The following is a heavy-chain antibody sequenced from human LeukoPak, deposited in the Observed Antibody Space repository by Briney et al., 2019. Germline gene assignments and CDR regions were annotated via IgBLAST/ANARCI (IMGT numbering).Heavy chain of an antibody. Sequence: ASVNVSCKASGYTFTSYYMHWVRQAPGQGLEGMGIINPSGGSTSYAQKFQGRVTMTRDTSTSTVYMELSSLRSEDTAVYYCARGGRVMKHGDYVYPGDYWGQGTLVTVSS. V-gene: IGHV1-46*01. D-gene: IGHD4-17*01. J-gene: IGHJ4*02. CDR1: GYTFTSYY. CDR2: INPSGGST. CDR3: ARGGRVMKHGDYVYPGDY.